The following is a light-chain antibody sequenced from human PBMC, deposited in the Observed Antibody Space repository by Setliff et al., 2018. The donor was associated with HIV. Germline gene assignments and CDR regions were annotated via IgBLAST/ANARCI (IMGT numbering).Light chain of an antibody. J-gene: IGLJ2*01. V-gene: IGLV2-14*03. CDR2: DVS. Sequence: QSALAQPASVSGSPGQSITISCTGTSSDVGGYNYVSWYQLHPGKAPKLMIYDVSNRPSGVSNRFSGSKSGSTASLTISGLQAEDEADYYCNSYTSSSAVLFGGGTKVTVL. CDR3: NSYTSSSAVL. CDR1: SSDVGGYNY.